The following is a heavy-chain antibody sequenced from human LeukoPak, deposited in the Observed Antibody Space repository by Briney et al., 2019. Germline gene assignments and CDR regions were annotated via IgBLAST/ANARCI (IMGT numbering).Heavy chain of an antibody. D-gene: IGHD4-23*01. CDR2: IYSSGST. CDR1: GGSISGYY. Sequence: PSETVSLTCTVSGGSISGYYWSWLRQPPGKGLEWIAYIYSSGSTYYNPSLKSRVTISVDTSKNQFSLKLSSVTAADTAVYYCARDLGKGGNPEWYFDLWGRGTLVTVSS. J-gene: IGHJ2*01. V-gene: IGHV4-59*01. CDR3: ARDLGKGGNPEWYFDL.